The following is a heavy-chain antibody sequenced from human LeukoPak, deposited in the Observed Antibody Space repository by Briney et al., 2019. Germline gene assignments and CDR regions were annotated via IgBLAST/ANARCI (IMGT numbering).Heavy chain of an antibody. J-gene: IGHJ4*02. V-gene: IGHV3-53*05. D-gene: IGHD1-26*01. CDR1: GFTVSSNY. CDR2: IYSGGST. CDR3: ASEVGATTTDY. Sequence: PGGSLRLSCAASGFTVSSNYMSWVRQAPGKGLEWVSVIYSGGSTYYADSVKGRFTISRDNSKNTLYLQMNSLRAEDTAVYYCASEVGATTTDYWGQGTLVTVSS.